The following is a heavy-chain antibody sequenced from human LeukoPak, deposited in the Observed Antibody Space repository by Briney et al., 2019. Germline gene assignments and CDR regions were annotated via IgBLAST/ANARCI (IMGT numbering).Heavy chain of an antibody. J-gene: IGHJ4*02. CDR3: ARQRTQAYYYDSSGYYTTYYFDY. CDR2: IYPGDSNT. Sequence: GESLKIPCQGSGYSFTSYWIGWVRQMPGKGLEWMGIIYPGDSNTRYSPSFQGQVTISADKSISTAYLQWSSLKAPDTAMYYCARQRTQAYYYDSSGYYTTYYFDYWGQGTLVTVSS. D-gene: IGHD3-22*01. CDR1: GYSFTSYW. V-gene: IGHV5-51*01.